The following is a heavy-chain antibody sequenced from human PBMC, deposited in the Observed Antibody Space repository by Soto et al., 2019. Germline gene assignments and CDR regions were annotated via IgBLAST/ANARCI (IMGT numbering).Heavy chain of an antibody. Sequence: QVQLVQSGAEEKKPGASVKVSCKASGYTFTSYAMHWVRQAPGQRLEWMGWINAGNGSTKYSQKFQGRVTITRDTSASTAYMELSSLRSEDTAVYYCATGGNDAFDIWGQGTMVTVSS. CDR1: GYTFTSYA. J-gene: IGHJ3*02. CDR2: INAGNGST. CDR3: ATGGNDAFDI. D-gene: IGHD2-15*01. V-gene: IGHV1-3*05.